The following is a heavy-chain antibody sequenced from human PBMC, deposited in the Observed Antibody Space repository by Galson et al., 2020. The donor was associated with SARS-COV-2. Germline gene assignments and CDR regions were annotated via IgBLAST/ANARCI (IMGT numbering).Heavy chain of an antibody. CDR3: VKDIGGDNEY. Sequence: SLKISCVGSGFKFDDYVMQWVRQAPGKGLEWVSGITRNGGNIEYVDSVKGRFIISRDNAKKSRYLEMNSLTPEDTALYHCVKDIGGDNEYWGRGTRVTGSS. D-gene: IGHD2-21*01. CDR2: ITRNGGNI. V-gene: IGHV3-9*01. J-gene: IGHJ4*02. CDR1: GFKFDDYV.